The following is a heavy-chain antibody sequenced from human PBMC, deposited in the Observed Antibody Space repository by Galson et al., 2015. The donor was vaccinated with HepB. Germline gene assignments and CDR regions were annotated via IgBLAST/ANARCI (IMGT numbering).Heavy chain of an antibody. CDR3: ARLGRGLRGGDYFDP. CDR1: RELLRNYW. J-gene: IGHJ5*02. V-gene: IGHV5-51*01. CDR2: IYPRDSDT. Sequence: QSGAEVKKPGESLKISCTGSRELLRNYWIGWVRQQPGKGLEWMGIIYPRDSDTRYSPSFQGQITISADDSISTAYLQWSSLKVSDTAIYYCARLGRGLRGGDYFDPWGQGTLVTVSS. D-gene: IGHD3-10*01.